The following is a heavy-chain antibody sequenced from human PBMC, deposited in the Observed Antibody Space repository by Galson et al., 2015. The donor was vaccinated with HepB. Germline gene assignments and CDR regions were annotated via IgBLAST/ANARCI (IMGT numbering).Heavy chain of an antibody. CDR3: ATGFVGGMEAVITSRGGLDV. CDR1: GFTFSDYA. J-gene: IGHJ3*01. Sequence: LRLSCAASGFTFSDYAMTWVRQAPGKGLEWVSSIRPNSGATYYADSVKGRFAVSRDNSKNTLYLHINSLRVEDTATYYCATGFVGGMEAVITSRGGLDVWGPGTVATVAS. D-gene: IGHD2-15*01. V-gene: IGHV3-23*01. CDR2: IRPNSGAT.